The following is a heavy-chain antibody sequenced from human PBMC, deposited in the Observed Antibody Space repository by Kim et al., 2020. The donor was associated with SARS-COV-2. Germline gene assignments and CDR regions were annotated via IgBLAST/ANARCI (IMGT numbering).Heavy chain of an antibody. D-gene: IGHD1-26*01. V-gene: IGHV4-39*01. CDR2: IYYSGST. CDR3: ARHKRYLREELGY. Sequence: SETLSLTCTVSGGSISSSSYYWGWIRQPPGKGLEWIGSIYYSGSTYYNPSLKSRVTISVDTSKNQFSLKLSSVTAADTAVYYCARHKRYLREELGYWGQGTLVTVSS. CDR1: GGSISSSSYY. J-gene: IGHJ4*02.